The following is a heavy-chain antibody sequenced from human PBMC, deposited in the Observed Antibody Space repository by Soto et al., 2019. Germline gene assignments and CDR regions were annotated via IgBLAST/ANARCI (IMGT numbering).Heavy chain of an antibody. D-gene: IGHD3-16*02. CDR1: GYIFASFG. CDR2: ISAYSGNT. Sequence: ASVKVSCKASGYIFASFGISWVRQAPGQGLEWMGWISAYSGNTNYTQRFQDRVTMTTDTSTSTAYMELRSLRSDDTAVYYCARDNLYVSSWFDYWGQGTLVTVSS. J-gene: IGHJ4*02. V-gene: IGHV1-18*01. CDR3: ARDNLYVSSWFDY.